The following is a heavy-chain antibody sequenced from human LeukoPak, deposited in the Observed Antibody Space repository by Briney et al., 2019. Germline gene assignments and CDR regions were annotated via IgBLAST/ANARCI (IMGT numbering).Heavy chain of an antibody. J-gene: IGHJ4*02. CDR3: ARNLIPEQLVLNF. CDR1: GGSISSYY. Sequence: SETLSLTCTVSGGSISSYYWSWIRQPPGKGLEWIGSIYYSGSTDYNPSLKSRVTISLDTSKNQFSLNLRSVTPEDTAVYYCARNLIPEQLVLNFWGQGTLVTVSS. V-gene: IGHV4-59*01. CDR2: IYYSGST. D-gene: IGHD6-13*01.